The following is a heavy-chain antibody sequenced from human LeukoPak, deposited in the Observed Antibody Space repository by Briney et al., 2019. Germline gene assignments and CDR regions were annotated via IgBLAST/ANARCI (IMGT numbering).Heavy chain of an antibody. D-gene: IGHD6-13*01. V-gene: IGHV1-2*06. CDR2: INPNSGGT. J-gene: IGHJ5*02. CDR3: ARGRQRIAAAGTKSIWFDP. CDR1: GYTFTGYY. Sequence: ASVKVFCKASGYTFTGYYMHWVRQAPGQGLEWMGRINPNSGGTNYAQKFQGRVTMTRDTSISTAYMELSRLRSDDTAVYYCARGRQRIAAAGTKSIWFDPWGQGTLVTVSS.